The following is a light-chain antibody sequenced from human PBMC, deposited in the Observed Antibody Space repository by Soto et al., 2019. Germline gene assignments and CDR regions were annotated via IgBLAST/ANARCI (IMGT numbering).Light chain of an antibody. CDR3: AAWDDSLNGPGV. CDR2: SYN. Sequence: QPVLTQPPSASGTPGQRVAISCSGRSSNIGSDTVNWYQQLPGTAPKLLIYSYNQRPSGVPDRFSGSKSGTSASLAISGLQSEDEAGYYCAAWDDSLNGPGVFGGGTKVTVL. CDR1: SSNIGSDT. V-gene: IGLV1-44*01. J-gene: IGLJ3*02.